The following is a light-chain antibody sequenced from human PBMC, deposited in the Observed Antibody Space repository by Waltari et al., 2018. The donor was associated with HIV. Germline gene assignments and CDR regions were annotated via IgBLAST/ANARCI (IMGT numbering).Light chain of an antibody. J-gene: IGLJ3*02. Sequence: SYVLTQPPSVSVDPGETARITCGGHNMGSKRVQGYPQKPGQAPVLVIYDDNDRPSGIPGRFSGSSSGNTATLTISRVEAGDEADYYCQVWDTTTDQWVFGGGTELAVL. CDR2: DDN. V-gene: IGLV3-21*04. CDR1: NMGSKR. CDR3: QVWDTTTDQWV.